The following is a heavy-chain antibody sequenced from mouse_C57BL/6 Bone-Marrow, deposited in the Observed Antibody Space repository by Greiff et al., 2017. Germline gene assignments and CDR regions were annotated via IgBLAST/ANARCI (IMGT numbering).Heavy chain of an antibody. CDR2: IDPENGDT. Sequence: EVQLQQSGAELVRPGASVKLSCTASGFNIKDDYMHWVKQRPEQGLEWIGWIDPENGDTEYASKLQGKATITADTSSNTAYLQLSILTSEDTAVYYGTTYYSNYWYFDVWGTGTTVTVSS. J-gene: IGHJ1*03. CDR3: TTYYSNYWYFDV. V-gene: IGHV14-4*01. CDR1: GFNIKDDY. D-gene: IGHD2-5*01.